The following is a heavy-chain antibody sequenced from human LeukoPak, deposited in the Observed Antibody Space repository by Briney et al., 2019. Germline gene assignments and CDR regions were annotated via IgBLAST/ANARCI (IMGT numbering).Heavy chain of an antibody. CDR2: ISSSSSTI. D-gene: IGHD4-11*01. Sequence: PGGSLRLSCAASGFTFSSYSMNWVRQAPGKGLEWVSYISSSSSTIYYADSVKGRFNISRDNAKNSLYLQMNRLRDEYTAVYYCATTPPFHYWGEGTLVSVSS. V-gene: IGHV3-48*02. CDR1: GFTFSSYS. CDR3: ATTPPFHY. J-gene: IGHJ4*02.